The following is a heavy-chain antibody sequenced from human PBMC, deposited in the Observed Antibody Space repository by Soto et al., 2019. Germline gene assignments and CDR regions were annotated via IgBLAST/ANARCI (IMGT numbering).Heavy chain of an antibody. V-gene: IGHV4-34*01. Sequence: SETLSLTCAVYGGSFSGYYWSWIRQPPGKGLEWIGEINHSGSTNYNPSLKSRVTISVDTSKNQFSLKLSSVTAADTAVYYCARGVRYCSGGSCYSPRNNYYYYYYMDVWGKGTTVTV. D-gene: IGHD2-15*01. CDR1: GGSFSGYY. CDR3: ARGVRYCSGGSCYSPRNNYYYYYYMDV. J-gene: IGHJ6*03. CDR2: INHSGST.